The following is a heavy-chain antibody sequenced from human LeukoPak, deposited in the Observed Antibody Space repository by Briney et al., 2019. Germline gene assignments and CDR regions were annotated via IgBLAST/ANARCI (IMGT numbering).Heavy chain of an antibody. V-gene: IGHV4-59*01. D-gene: IGHD5-18*01. CDR3: ARTPALVWGAFDI. CDR2: IYYSGST. J-gene: IGHJ3*02. Sequence: SETLSLTYTVSGGSISSYYWSWIRQPPGKGLEWIGYIYYSGSTNYNPSLKSRVTISVDTSKNQFSLKLSSVTAADTAVYYCARTPALVWGAFDIWGQGTMVTVSS. CDR1: GGSISSYY.